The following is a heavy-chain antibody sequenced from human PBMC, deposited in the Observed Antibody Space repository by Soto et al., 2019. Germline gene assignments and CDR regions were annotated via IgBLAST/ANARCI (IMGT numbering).Heavy chain of an antibody. D-gene: IGHD3-16*02. CDR3: ATHPTLGELSFLDY. J-gene: IGHJ4*02. CDR2: ISGSGGST. Sequence: GGSLRLSCAASGFTFSSYAMSWVRQAPGKGLEWVSAISGSGGSTYYADSVKGRFTISRDNSKNTLYLQMNSLRAEDTAVYYCATHPTLGELSFLDYWGQGTLVTVSS. CDR1: GFTFSSYA. V-gene: IGHV3-23*01.